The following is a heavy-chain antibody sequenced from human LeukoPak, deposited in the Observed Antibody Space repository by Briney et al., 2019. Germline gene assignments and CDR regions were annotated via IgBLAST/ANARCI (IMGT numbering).Heavy chain of an antibody. CDR2: INHNGST. D-gene: IGHD1-26*01. J-gene: IGHJ4*02. V-gene: IGHV4-34*01. CDR3: ARLYSGSYIY. CDR1: GGSFSDYY. Sequence: SETLSLTCAVYGGSFSDYYWSWIRQPPGKGLEWIGEINHNGSTNYNPSLKSRVTISVGTSKNQFSLKLSSVTAADTAVYYCARLYSGSYIYWGQGTLVTVSS.